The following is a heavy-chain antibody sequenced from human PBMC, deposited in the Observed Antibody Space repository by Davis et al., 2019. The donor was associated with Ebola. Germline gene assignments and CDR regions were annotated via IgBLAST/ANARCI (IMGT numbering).Heavy chain of an antibody. V-gene: IGHV3-53*01. CDR3: AKDTLYYFYGMDV. Sequence: GGSLRLSCVVSGFTVTMNYMSWVRQAPGKGLEWVAGISWNSGSVNYADSVKGRFTISRDNAKNTLYLQMNSLRGDDTAVYYCAKDTLYYFYGMDVWGQGTTVTVSS. D-gene: IGHD3-3*01. CDR2: ISWNSGSV. J-gene: IGHJ6*02. CDR1: GFTVTMNY.